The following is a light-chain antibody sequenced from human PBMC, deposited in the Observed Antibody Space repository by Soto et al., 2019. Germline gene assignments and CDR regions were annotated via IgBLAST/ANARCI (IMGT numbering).Light chain of an antibody. J-gene: IGKJ1*01. Sequence: EIVLTQSPDTLSLSPGERATLSCRASQTVTSGYLAWYQQKPGQAPRLLIYGVSTRATGIPARFSGSGSGTEFTLTISSLQSEDFAVYYCQQYNNWPPWTFGQGTKVDIK. CDR1: QTVTSG. CDR3: QQYNNWPPWT. V-gene: IGKV3-15*01. CDR2: GVS.